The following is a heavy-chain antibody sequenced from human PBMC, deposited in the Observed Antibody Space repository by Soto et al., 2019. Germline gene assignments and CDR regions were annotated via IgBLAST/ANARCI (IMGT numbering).Heavy chain of an antibody. J-gene: IGHJ4*02. CDR3: ARGADSSGYNAPCPFDY. D-gene: IGHD3-22*01. CDR1: GFTFSSYA. Sequence: GGSLRLSCAASGFTFSSYAMHWVRQAPGKGLEWVAVISYDGSNKYYADSVKGRFTISRDNSKNTLYLQMNILRAEDTAVYYCARGADSSGYNAPCPFDYWGQGTLVTVSS. CDR2: ISYDGSNK. V-gene: IGHV3-30-3*01.